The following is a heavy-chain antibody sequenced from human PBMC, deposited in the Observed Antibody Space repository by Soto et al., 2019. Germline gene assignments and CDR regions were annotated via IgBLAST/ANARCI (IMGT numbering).Heavy chain of an antibody. D-gene: IGHD1-1*01. Sequence: QVQLVQSGAEVKKPGASVKVSCKASGYTFTSYGISWVRQASGKGLEWMGWISAYNGNTKYAQKLQGRVTMTTDTSTSTAYMELRSLRSDDTAVYYCARDEAYKWNDGGWFDPWGQGTLVTVSS. CDR3: ARDEAYKWNDGGWFDP. V-gene: IGHV1-18*01. J-gene: IGHJ5*02. CDR2: ISAYNGNT. CDR1: GYTFTSYG.